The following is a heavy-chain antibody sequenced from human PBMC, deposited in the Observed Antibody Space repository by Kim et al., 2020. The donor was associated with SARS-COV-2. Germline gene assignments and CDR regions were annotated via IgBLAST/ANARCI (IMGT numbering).Heavy chain of an antibody. CDR1: GGSISSSNW. J-gene: IGHJ4*02. V-gene: IGHV4-4*02. CDR3: ARGVGGLAGGYFDY. D-gene: IGHD3-16*01. CDR2: IYHSGST. Sequence: SETLSLTCAVSGGSISSSNWWSWVRQPPGKGLEWIGEIYHSGSTNYNPSLKSRVTISVDKSKNQFSLKLSSVTAADTAVYYCARGVGGLAGGYFDYWGREPWSPSPQ.